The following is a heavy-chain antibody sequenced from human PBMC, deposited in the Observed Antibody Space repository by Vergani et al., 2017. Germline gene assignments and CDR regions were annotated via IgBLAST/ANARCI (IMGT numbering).Heavy chain of an antibody. V-gene: IGHV1-69*01. Sequence: QVQLVQSGGEVKKPGSSVKVSCKASGGTFSTSGFNWVRLAPGQGLEWLGGIVLMFRAPNYAQKFRGRLTITADESTSTAYMELSSLRSEDTAVYYCAGLAAVGYNFDYWGQGSLVTVAS. CDR3: AGLAAVGYNFDY. CDR2: IVLMFRAP. CDR1: GGTFSTSG. J-gene: IGHJ4*02. D-gene: IGHD5-18*01.